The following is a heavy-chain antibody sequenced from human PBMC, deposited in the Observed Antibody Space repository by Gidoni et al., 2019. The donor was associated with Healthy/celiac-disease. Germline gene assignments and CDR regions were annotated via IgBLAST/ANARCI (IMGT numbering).Heavy chain of an antibody. CDR1: AFTFSSYS. CDR3: DTQVGAAQSGY. V-gene: IGHV3-30-3*01. D-gene: IGHD1-26*01. CDR2: ITYDGSNK. Sequence: QVQLVESGGCVFQPVSSLRLSCSASAFTFSSYSMHWVRQAPGKGPEWVAVITYDGSNKYHADSVKGRFTISRDNSKNTLYLQMNSQRAEETAVYYCDTQVGAAQSGYWGQVTLVTVSS. J-gene: IGHJ4*02.